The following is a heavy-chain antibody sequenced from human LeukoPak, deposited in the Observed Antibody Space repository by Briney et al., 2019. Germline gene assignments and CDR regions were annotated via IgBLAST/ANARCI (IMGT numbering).Heavy chain of an antibody. CDR1: GGSIRSNS. CDR2: IYHDGGL. D-gene: IGHD5-18*01. V-gene: IGHV4-59*08. J-gene: IGHJ4*02. Sequence: SETLSLTCTVSGGSIRSNSWSWFRQSPGSGLEWIGYIYHDGGLKYHPSLESRVTISADPSRNQFSLKLTSVTAADTAVYFCARLPSGGASFGWFDYWGQGALVTVSS. CDR3: ARLPSGGASFGWFDY.